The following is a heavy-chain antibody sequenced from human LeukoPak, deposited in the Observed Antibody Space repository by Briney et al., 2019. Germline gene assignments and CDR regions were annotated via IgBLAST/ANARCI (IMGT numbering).Heavy chain of an antibody. V-gene: IGHV1-18*01. CDR3: ARGVGYYDSSGYYY. J-gene: IGHJ4*02. CDR1: GYTFT. Sequence: ASVKVSCKASGYTFTISWVRQAPGQGLEWMGWISAYNGNTNYAQKLQGRVTMTRDTSTSTVYMELSGLRSEDTAVYFCARGVGYYDSSGYYYWGQGTLVTVSS. D-gene: IGHD3-22*01. CDR2: ISAYNGNT.